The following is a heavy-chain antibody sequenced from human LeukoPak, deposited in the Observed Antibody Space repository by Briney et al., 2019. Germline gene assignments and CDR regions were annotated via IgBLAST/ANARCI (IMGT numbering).Heavy chain of an antibody. J-gene: IGHJ5*02. Sequence: GGSLRLSCAASGFTFSSYAMSWVRQAPGKGLEWVSGISGSGGSTYYADSVKGRFTISRDNSKNTLYLQMNSLRAEDTAVYYCAKGVAVAWDNWFDPWGQGTLVTVSS. CDR2: ISGSGGST. V-gene: IGHV3-23*01. CDR1: GFTFSSYA. CDR3: AKGVAVAWDNWFDP. D-gene: IGHD6-19*01.